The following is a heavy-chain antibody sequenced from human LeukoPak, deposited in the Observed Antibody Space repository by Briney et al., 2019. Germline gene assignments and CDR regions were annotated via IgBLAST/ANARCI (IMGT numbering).Heavy chain of an antibody. J-gene: IGHJ3*02. CDR1: GGSISSYY. V-gene: IGHV4-59*08. CDR2: IDYRGST. Sequence: PSETLSLTFTVSGGSISSYYWSWIRQPPAKGLEWMWYIDYRGSTNYRPSLKSRVTISVDTSKNQSSLQLSSVTAAGTAVYYCARSERITMILGGAFDIWGQGTMVTVSS. CDR3: ARSERITMILGGAFDI. D-gene: IGHD3-22*01.